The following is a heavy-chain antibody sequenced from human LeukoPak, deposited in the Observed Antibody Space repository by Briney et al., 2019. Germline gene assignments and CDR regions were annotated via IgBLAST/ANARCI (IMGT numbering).Heavy chain of an antibody. CDR1: GYTFTSYG. V-gene: IGHV1-18*01. D-gene: IGHD6-13*01. CDR2: ISAYNGNT. J-gene: IGHJ4*02. Sequence: ASVKVSCKDSGYTFTSYGISWVRQAPGQGLEWMGWISAYNGNTNYAQKLQGRVTMTTDTSTSTAYMELRSLRSDDTAVYYCARDESRRGIAAAGEVDYWGQGTLVTVSS. CDR3: ARDESRRGIAAAGEVDY.